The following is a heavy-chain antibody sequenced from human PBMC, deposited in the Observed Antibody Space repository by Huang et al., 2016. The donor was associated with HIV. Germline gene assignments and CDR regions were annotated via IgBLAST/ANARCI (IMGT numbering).Heavy chain of an antibody. Sequence: QVQLVESGGGVVQPGRSLRLSCAASGFPFNNPALHWVRQAPGKGLDWVAVISNEGSNNYYADSVKGRFTISRDSSKSTLCLHMTSLRTEDTAVYYCARAKDTWDAYDIWGQGTMVSVSS. J-gene: IGHJ3*02. V-gene: IGHV3-30-3*01. CDR2: ISNEGSNN. D-gene: IGHD5-18*01. CDR1: GFPFNNPA. CDR3: ARAKDTWDAYDI.